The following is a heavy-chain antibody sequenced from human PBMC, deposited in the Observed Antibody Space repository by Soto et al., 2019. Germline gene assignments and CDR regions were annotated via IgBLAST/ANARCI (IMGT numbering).Heavy chain of an antibody. J-gene: IGHJ4*02. V-gene: IGHV3-23*01. Sequence: EVQVLESGGGLVQPGGSLRLSCAASGFSFVNYAMNWVRQAPGKGLEWVAGLSGSGTSTYYADSVKGRFTISRDNSRDTLFLQRNSLTADDTAVYYCAKATTNGGWFNPFDSWGQGALVTVSS. CDR2: LSGSGTST. D-gene: IGHD6-19*01. CDR1: GFSFVNYA. CDR3: AKATTNGGWFNPFDS.